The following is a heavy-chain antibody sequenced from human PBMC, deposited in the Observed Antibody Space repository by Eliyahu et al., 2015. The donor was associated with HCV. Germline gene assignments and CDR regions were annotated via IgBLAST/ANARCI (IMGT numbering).Heavy chain of an antibody. D-gene: IGHD6-6*01. J-gene: IGHJ4*02. CDR1: GGSFSGYY. CDR3: ARGRIAARPSYFDY. V-gene: IGHV4-34*01. CDR2: INHSGST. Sequence: QVQLQQWGAGLLKPSETLSLTCAVYGGSFSGYYWSWIRQPPGKGLEWIGEINHSGSTNYNPSLKSRVTISVDTSKNQFSLKLSSVTAADTAVYYCARGRIAARPSYFDYWGQGTLVTVSS.